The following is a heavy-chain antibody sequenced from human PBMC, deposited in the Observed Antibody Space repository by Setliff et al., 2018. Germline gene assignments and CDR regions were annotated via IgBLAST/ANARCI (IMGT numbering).Heavy chain of an antibody. J-gene: IGHJ5*02. CDR1: GYTFTSYA. CDR2: INAYNGNT. D-gene: IGHD6-13*01. Sequence: ASVKVSCKASGYTFTSYAMHWVRQAPGQRLEWMGWINAYNGNTNYAQKLQGRVTMTTDTSTSTAYMELRSLRSDDTAVYYCARGDSSSWYPVTWGQGTLVTVSS. V-gene: IGHV1-18*01. CDR3: ARGDSSSWYPVT.